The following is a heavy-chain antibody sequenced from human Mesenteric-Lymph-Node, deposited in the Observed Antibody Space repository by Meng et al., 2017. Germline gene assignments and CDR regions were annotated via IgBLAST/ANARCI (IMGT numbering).Heavy chain of an antibody. CDR3: ARAATLKGWFDP. Sequence: SETLSPTCAVSGYSISSGYYWGWIRQPPGKGLEWIGNIYHGGSPYYNPSLKTRVTTSPDTSKNQFSPSQTSVTAAGTAVSYCARAATLKGWFDPWGQGTLVTVSS. CDR1: GYSISSGYY. J-gene: IGHJ5*01. CDR2: IYHGGSP. V-gene: IGHV4-38-2*01.